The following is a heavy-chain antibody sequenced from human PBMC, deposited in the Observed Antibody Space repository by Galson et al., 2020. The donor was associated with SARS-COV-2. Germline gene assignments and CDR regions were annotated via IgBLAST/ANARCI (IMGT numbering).Heavy chain of an antibody. V-gene: IGHV4-31*03. Sequence: SETLSLTCTVSGGSISSGGYYWSWIRQHPGKGLEWIGYIYYSGSTYYNPSLKSRVTISVDTSKNQFSLKLSSVTAADTAVYYCARGMERGSDAFDIWGQGTMVTVSS. CDR2: IYYSGST. CDR3: ARGMERGSDAFDI. D-gene: IGHD6-13*01. CDR1: GGSISSGGYY. J-gene: IGHJ3*02.